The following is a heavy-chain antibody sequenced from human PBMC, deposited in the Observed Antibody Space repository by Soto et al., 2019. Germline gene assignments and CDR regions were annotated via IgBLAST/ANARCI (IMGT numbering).Heavy chain of an antibody. CDR2: INAGNGIT. CDR3: ARGGQLLSVAFDI. J-gene: IGHJ3*02. Sequence: QVQLVQSGAEVKKPGASVKVSCRASGYTFTRYALHWVRQAPGQRLEWMGWINAGNGITTYSQKFQGRVTITRDKSASTAYMELSSLTSEDTAVYYCARGGQLLSVAFDIWGQGIMVTVSS. CDR1: GYTFTRYA. D-gene: IGHD2-2*01. V-gene: IGHV1-3*01.